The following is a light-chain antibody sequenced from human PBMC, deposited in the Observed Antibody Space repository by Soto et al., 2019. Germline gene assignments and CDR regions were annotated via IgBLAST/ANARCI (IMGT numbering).Light chain of an antibody. CDR1: QSVSSY. V-gene: IGKV3-11*01. Sequence: EIVLTQSPATLSLSPGERATLSCRASQSVSSYLAWYQQKPGQAPRLLIYDASNRATGIPARFSGSGSGTDFTLTISSLEPEDFAFYYCQQRSNCPPYTFGQGTKLEIK. CDR3: QQRSNCPPYT. CDR2: DAS. J-gene: IGKJ2*01.